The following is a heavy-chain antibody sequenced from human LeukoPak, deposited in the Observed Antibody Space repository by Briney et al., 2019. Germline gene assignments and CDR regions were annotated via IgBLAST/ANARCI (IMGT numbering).Heavy chain of an antibody. CDR2: IYTSGST. CDR3: ARDGYNYLYFQH. Sequence: PSETLSLTCTVSGGSISSGTYYWSWIRQPAGKGLEWIGHIYTSGSTNYNPSLKSRVTISVDTSKNQFSLKLSSVTAADTAVYYCARDGYNYLYFQHWGQGTLVTVSS. D-gene: IGHD5-24*01. V-gene: IGHV4-61*09. J-gene: IGHJ1*01. CDR1: GGSISSGTYY.